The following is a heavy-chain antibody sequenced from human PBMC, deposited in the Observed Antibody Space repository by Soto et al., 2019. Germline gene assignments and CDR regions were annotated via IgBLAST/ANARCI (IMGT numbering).Heavy chain of an antibody. CDR1: GASTKPYF. J-gene: IGHJ6*02. CDR3: ARWHSSSGYYGMDV. D-gene: IGHD6-25*01. CDR2: IYYSGST. V-gene: IGHV4-59*01. Sequence: SQTLSVTCTVSGASTKPYFWSWFRQPPGKGLEWIAYIYYSGSTKYNPSFESRVIVSVDTSRNQFSLKLISLTAADTAVYYCARWHSSSGYYGMDVWGQGTTVT.